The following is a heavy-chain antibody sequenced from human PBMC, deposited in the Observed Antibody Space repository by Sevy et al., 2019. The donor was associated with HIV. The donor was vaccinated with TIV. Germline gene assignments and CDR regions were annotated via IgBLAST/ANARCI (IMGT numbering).Heavy chain of an antibody. CDR3: ARGKSGYGYALNY. V-gene: IGHV3-66*01. J-gene: IGHJ4*02. Sequence: GGSLRLSCAASGFTVNSNYMTWVRQAPGKGLEGVSVIHSDDTTYQADAVKDRFTICRDNFKTTLYLNMRSLRAEDTAVYYCARGKSGYGYALNYWGQGTLVTVSS. CDR2: IHSDDTT. D-gene: IGHD5-18*01. CDR1: GFTVNSNY.